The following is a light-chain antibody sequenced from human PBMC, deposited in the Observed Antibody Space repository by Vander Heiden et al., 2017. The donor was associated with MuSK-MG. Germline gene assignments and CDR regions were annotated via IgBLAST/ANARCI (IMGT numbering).Light chain of an antibody. Sequence: EIVLTQSPGTLSLSPGERATLSCRASQSVSSSYLAWYQQKPGQAPRLLIYGASSRATGIPDRFSGSGYGTDFTLTISRLEPEDFAVYYCQQYGSELRMYTFGQGTKLEIK. CDR1: QSVSSSY. J-gene: IGKJ2*01. CDR2: GAS. V-gene: IGKV3-20*01. CDR3: QQYGSELRMYT.